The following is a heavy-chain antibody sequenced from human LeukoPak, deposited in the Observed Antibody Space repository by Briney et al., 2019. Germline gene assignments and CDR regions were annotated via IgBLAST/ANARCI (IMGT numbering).Heavy chain of an antibody. D-gene: IGHD3-9*01. V-gene: IGHV3-30-3*01. Sequence: GRSLRLSCAASGFTFSSYAMHWVRQAPGKGLEWVAVISYDGSNKYYADSVKGRFTISRDNSKNTLYLQMNSLRAEDTAVYYCAKGVFDWLSPFDYWGQGTLVTVSS. CDR2: ISYDGSNK. CDR1: GFTFSSYA. CDR3: AKGVFDWLSPFDY. J-gene: IGHJ4*02.